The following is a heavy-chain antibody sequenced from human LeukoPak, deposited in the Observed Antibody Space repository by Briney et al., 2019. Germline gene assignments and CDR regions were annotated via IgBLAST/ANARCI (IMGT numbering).Heavy chain of an antibody. D-gene: IGHD4-17*01. CDR3: TRGTTVIGLDY. V-gene: IGHV4-59*01. CDR2: IYYNGDT. J-gene: IGHJ4*02. Sequence: PETLSLTXTVSGGSMISYYWTWIRQAPGKGLEWIGYIYYNGDTNYNPSLKSRVTMSIDTSKTHFSLNLGSVTAADTAVYYCTRGTTVIGLDYWGQGILVTVSS. CDR1: GGSMISYY.